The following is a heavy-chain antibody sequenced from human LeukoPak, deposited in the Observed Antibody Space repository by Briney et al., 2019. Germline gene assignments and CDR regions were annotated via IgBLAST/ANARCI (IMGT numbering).Heavy chain of an antibody. CDR1: GFSFSSYS. CDR3: ARDAATIGTYWYFDL. CDR2: ISNSDSTI. D-gene: IGHD1-1*01. V-gene: IGHV3-48*02. J-gene: IGHJ2*01. Sequence: GGSLRLSCADSGFSFSSYSMNWVRQAPGKGLEWVSYISNSDSTIYYADSVKGRFTISRDNAKFSLFLQMNTLRDEDTAVYYCARDAATIGTYWYFDLWGRGTLVTVSS.